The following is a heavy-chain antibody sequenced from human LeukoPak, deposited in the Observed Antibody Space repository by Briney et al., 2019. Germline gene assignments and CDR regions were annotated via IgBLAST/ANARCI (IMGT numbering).Heavy chain of an antibody. J-gene: IGHJ4*02. CDR3: AKDLYYYDSSGYYSFDY. D-gene: IGHD3-22*01. V-gene: IGHV3-23*01. CDR1: GFIFSNYW. Sequence: GGSLRLSCAGSGFIFSNYWMHWVRQAPGKGLEWVSAISGSGGSTYYADSVKGRFTISRDNSKNTLYLQMNSLRAEDTAVYYCAKDLYYYDSSGYYSFDYWGQGTLVTVSS. CDR2: ISGSGGST.